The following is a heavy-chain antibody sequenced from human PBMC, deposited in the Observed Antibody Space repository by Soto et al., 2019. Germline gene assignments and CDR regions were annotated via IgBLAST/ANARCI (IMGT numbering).Heavy chain of an antibody. CDR3: AANWYENWFDP. V-gene: IGHV3-23*01. D-gene: IGHD1-1*01. J-gene: IGHJ5*02. CDR1: GFTFSDYF. CDR2: ISGSGGRT. Sequence: PGGSLRLSCAASGFTFSDYFMSWIRQAPGKGLEWVSGISGSGGRTYYADSVKGRFTISRDNSKNTLNLQMNSLRAEDTAVYYCAANWYENWFDPWGQGTLVTVSS.